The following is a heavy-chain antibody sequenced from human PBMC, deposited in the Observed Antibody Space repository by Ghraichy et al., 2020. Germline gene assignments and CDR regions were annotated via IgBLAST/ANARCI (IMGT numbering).Heavy chain of an antibody. V-gene: IGHV4-34*01. J-gene: IGHJ6*02. CDR2: INHSGSI. D-gene: IGHD3-10*01. Sequence: GSLRLSCAVYGGSFSGYYWSWIRQPPGKGLEWIGEINHSGSINYNPSLKSRVSISVDTSKNQFSLRLSSVTAADTAVYYCARGRGTMVRGVHYYYYGMDFWGQGTTVTVSS. CDR1: GGSFSGYY. CDR3: ARGRGTMVRGVHYYYYGMDF.